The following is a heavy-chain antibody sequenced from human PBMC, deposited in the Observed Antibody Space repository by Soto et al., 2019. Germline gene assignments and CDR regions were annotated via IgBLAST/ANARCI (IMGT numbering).Heavy chain of an antibody. V-gene: IGHV3-11*01. J-gene: IGHJ6*02. CDR3: GRGNFYYGMDV. CDR2: MSGSGDAI. CDR1: GFTFSDYY. Sequence: PGGSLRLSCTTSGFTFSDYYMTWVRQAPGKGLEWISCMSGSGDAIYYADSVKGRFTISRDNAKNSLHLEMNSLRVEDTAMYYCGRGNFYYGMDVWGQGTTVTVSS.